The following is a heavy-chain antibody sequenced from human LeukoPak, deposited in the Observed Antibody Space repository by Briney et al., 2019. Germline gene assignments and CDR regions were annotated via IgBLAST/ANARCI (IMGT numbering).Heavy chain of an antibody. V-gene: IGHV1-69*06. CDR1: GGTFSSYA. CDR2: IIPIFGTA. J-gene: IGHJ4*02. Sequence: GASVKVSCKASGGTFSSYAISWVRQAPGQGLEWMGGIIPIFGTANYAQKFQGRVTITADKSTSTAYMELSSLRSEDTAVYYCAEEGVVSGADYWGQGTLVTVSS. D-gene: IGHD2-15*01. CDR3: AEEGVVSGADY.